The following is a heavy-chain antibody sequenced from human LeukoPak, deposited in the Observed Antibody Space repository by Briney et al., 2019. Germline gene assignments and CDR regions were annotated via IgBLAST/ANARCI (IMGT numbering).Heavy chain of an antibody. CDR2: FDPEDGET. V-gene: IGHV1-24*01. J-gene: IGHJ4*02. CDR1: GYTLTELS. Sequence: ASVKVSCKVSGYTLTELSMHWVRQAPGKGLAWMGGFDPEDGETIYAQKFQGRVTMTEDTSTDTAYMELSSLRSEDTAVYYCATVLDGQQEDSWYFDYWGQGTLVTVSS. CDR3: ATVLDGQQEDSWYFDY. D-gene: IGHD6-13*01.